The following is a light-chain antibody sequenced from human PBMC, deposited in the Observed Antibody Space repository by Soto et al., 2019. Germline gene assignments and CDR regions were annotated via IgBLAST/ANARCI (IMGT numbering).Light chain of an antibody. J-gene: IGLJ1*01. V-gene: IGLV2-11*01. CDR2: DVS. CDR1: SSDVGGYNY. CDR3: CSYAGSYAYV. Sequence: QSVLTQPRSVSGSPGQSVTISCTGTSSDVGGYNYVSWYQQHPGKAPKLMIYDVSKLPSGVPDRFSGSKSGNTASLTISGLQAEDEVDYSCCSYAGSYAYVFGTGTKVTV.